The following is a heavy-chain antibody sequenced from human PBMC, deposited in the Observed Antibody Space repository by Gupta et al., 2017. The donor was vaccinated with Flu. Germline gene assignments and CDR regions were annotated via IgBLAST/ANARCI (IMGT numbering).Heavy chain of an antibody. J-gene: IGHJ4*02. CDR2: ISWNSGST. CDR3: AKGGHDDVCSGFGY. V-gene: IGHV3-9*01. Sequence: DYAMHWVRQAPGKGLEWVSGISWNSGSTGYADSVKGRFTISRDNAKNALYLQMNSLRAEDTALYYCAKGGHDDVCSGFGYWGQGTLVTVSS. CDR1: DYA. D-gene: IGHD3-3*01.